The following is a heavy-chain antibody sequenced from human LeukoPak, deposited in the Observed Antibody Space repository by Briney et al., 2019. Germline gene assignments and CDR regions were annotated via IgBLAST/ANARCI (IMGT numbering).Heavy chain of an antibody. J-gene: IGHJ4*02. CDR3: ASSLVPAAIPRVDY. D-gene: IGHD2-2*01. Sequence: ASVKVSCKASGYTFTSYGISWVRQAPGQGLEWMGWINPNSGGTNYAQKFQGRVTMTRDTSISTAYMELSRLRSDDTAVYYCASSLVPAAIPRVDYWGQGTLVTVSS. CDR1: GYTFTSYG. CDR2: INPNSGGT. V-gene: IGHV1-2*02.